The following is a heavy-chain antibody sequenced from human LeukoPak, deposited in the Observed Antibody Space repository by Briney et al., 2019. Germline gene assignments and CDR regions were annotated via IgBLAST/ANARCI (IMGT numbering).Heavy chain of an antibody. V-gene: IGHV3-7*01. J-gene: IGHJ5*02. CDR2: IKQDGSEK. CDR3: VRDWPGDSYGADP. CDR1: GFTFSSYW. D-gene: IGHD5-18*01. Sequence: GGSLRLSRAASGFTFSSYWMSWVRQAPGKGLEWVANIKQDGSEKYYVDSVKGRFTISRDNAKNSLYLQMNSLRAEDTAVYYCVRDWPGDSYGADPWGQGTLVTVSS.